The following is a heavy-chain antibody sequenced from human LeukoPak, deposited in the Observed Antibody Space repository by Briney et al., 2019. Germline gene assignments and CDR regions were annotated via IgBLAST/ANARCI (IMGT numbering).Heavy chain of an antibody. CDR3: APKASFDY. Sequence: GGSLRLSCAASGFTFSSYSMNWVRQAPGKGLEWVSSISSSGSYIYYADSVKGRFTISRDNAKNSLYLQMNSLRAEDTAVYYCAPKASFDYWGQGTLVTVSS. CDR2: ISSSGSYI. CDR1: GFTFSSYS. V-gene: IGHV3-21*01. J-gene: IGHJ4*02.